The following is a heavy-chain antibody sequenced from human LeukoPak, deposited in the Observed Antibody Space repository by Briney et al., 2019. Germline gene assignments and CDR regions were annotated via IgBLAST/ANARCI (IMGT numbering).Heavy chain of an antibody. CDR2: ISGSGGST. J-gene: IGHJ6*02. Sequence: GGSLRLSCAASGFTFSNHAMSWVRQAPGKGLEWVSAISGSGGSTYYADSVKGRFTISRDNSKNTLYLQMNSLRAEDTAVYYCAKGETTVTAAAYYYYGMDVWGQGTTVTVSS. CDR1: GFTFSNHA. V-gene: IGHV3-23*01. CDR3: AKGETTVTAAAYYYYGMDV. D-gene: IGHD4-17*01.